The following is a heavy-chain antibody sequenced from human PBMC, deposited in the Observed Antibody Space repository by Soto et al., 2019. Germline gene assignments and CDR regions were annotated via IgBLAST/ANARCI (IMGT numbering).Heavy chain of an antibody. Sequence: EEQVVEAGGGLVQPGGSLRLSCEASGFTFNTYWMHWVRQGPGEGLVWVSRISPDGNVVYYADSVKGRFTPSRNNAKNTVNLQMTSLRTDDTSIYNCAGMILVNRDFWGQGTLVTVSS. CDR1: GFTFNTYW. D-gene: IGHD3-22*01. J-gene: IGHJ4*02. CDR2: ISPDGNVV. CDR3: AGMILVNRDF. V-gene: IGHV3-74*01.